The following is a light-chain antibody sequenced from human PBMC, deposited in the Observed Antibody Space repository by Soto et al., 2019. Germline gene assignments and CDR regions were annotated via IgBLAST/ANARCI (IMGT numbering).Light chain of an antibody. CDR3: QQYNIWPRWT. CDR2: GAS. Sequence: EIVMTQSPATLSVSPGERATLSCRASQSVTSNLAWYQQKPGQAPRLLIYGASTRATGIPARFSGSGSATEFTLTISSLRSEDFAVYYCQQYNIWPRWTFGQGTKVEIK. V-gene: IGKV3-15*01. J-gene: IGKJ1*01. CDR1: QSVTSN.